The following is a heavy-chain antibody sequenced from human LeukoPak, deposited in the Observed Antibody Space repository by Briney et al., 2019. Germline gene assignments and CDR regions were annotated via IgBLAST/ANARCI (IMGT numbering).Heavy chain of an antibody. V-gene: IGHV3-74*01. J-gene: IGHJ4*02. Sequence: GGSLRLSCAASGFTFSRYLMHWVRQAPGKGLVWVSRINSDGSSTVYADSVKGRFTISRDNAKNTLYMQMNSLRAEDTAVYYCARDLFYDSSGYYAFDYWGQGTLVTVSS. CDR3: ARDLFYDSSGYYAFDY. D-gene: IGHD3-22*01. CDR1: GFTFSRYL. CDR2: INSDGSST.